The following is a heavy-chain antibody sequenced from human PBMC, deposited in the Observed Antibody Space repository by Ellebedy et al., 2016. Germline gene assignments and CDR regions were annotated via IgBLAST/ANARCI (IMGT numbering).Heavy chain of an antibody. J-gene: IGHJ6*03. CDR2: ITRNSGSI. Sequence: SLKISXAASGFTFEDYGMHWVRQAPGKGLECISGITRNSGSIDYADSVKGRFTISRDNARNSLYLQMNSLRPEDTALYYCAKDVGSAEYYYYYMDVWGKGITVTVSS. CDR1: GFTFEDYG. CDR3: AKDVGSAEYYYYYMDV. V-gene: IGHV3-9*01. D-gene: IGHD6-25*01.